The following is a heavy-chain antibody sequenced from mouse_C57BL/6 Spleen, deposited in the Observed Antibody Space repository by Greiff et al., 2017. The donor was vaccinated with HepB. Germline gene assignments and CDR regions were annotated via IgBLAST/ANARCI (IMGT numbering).Heavy chain of an antibody. D-gene: IGHD1-1*01. CDR3: ARSDYGSSYVRYFDV. Sequence: EVQLQQSGPVLVKPGASVKMSCKASGYTFTDYYMNWVKQSHGKSLEWIGVINPYNGGTSYNQKFKGKATLTVDKSSSTAYMELNSLTSEDSAVYYCARSDYGSSYVRYFDVWGTGTTVTVSS. V-gene: IGHV1-19*01. CDR2: INPYNGGT. J-gene: IGHJ1*03. CDR1: GYTFTDYY.